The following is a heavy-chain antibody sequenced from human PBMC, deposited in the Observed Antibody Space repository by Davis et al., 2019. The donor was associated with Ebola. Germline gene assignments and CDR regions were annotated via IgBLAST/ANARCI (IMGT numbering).Heavy chain of an antibody. CDR3: ARTSIVGTTTTASDI. CDR1: GYSFKNYA. V-gene: IGHV1-18*01. J-gene: IGHJ3*02. CDR2: ISAYNGNT. D-gene: IGHD1-26*01. Sequence: ASVKVSCKASGYSFKNYAISWVRQAPGQGLEWMGWISAYNGNTNYAQKVQGRVTMTTDTSTGTAYLDQRSLRSDDTAVYFCARTSIVGTTTTASDIWGQGTLVTVSS.